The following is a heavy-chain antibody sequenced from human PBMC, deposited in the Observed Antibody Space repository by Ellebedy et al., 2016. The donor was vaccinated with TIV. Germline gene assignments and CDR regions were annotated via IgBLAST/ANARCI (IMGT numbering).Heavy chain of an antibody. CDR2: IYWNDNK. J-gene: IGHJ4*02. V-gene: IGHV2-5*01. CDR3: VRKGSGTAVDY. CDR1: GFSLSTGGVG. D-gene: IGHD1-1*01. Sequence: SGPTLVKPTQTLTLTCTFSGFSLSTGGVGVGWIRQPPGKALEWLALIYWNDNKPYSPSLKSRLTITKDTSKNQVVLTMTNVDPVDTATYYGVRKGSGTAVDYWGQGILVTVSS.